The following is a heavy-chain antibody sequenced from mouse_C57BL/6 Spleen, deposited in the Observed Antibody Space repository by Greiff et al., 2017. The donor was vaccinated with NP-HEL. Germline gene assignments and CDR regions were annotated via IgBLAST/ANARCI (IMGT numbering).Heavy chain of an antibody. CDR3: ALYGTGYFDV. V-gene: IGHV1-26*01. Sequence: EVQLQQSGPELVKPGASVKISCKASGYTFTDYYMNWVKQSHGKSLEWIGDINPNNGGTSYNQKFKGKATLTVDKSSSTAYMELRSLTSEDSAVYYCALYGTGYFDVWGTGTTVTVSS. J-gene: IGHJ1*03. D-gene: IGHD2-1*01. CDR1: GYTFTDYY. CDR2: INPNNGGT.